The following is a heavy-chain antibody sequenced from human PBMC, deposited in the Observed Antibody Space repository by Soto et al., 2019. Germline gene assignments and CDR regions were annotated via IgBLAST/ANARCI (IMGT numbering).Heavy chain of an antibody. CDR3: ARGLSVTLFDF. D-gene: IGHD4-17*01. CDR1: GDSISSGGYY. CDR2: IYYSGST. J-gene: IGHJ4*02. V-gene: IGHV4-31*03. Sequence: QVQLQESGPGLVQPSQTLSLACTVSGDSISSGGYYWSWIRQHPGKGLEWIGYIYYSGSTFYNPFLQRRVTISGDTSKNQFSLKLSSVTAADTAVYYCARGLSVTLFDFWGQGTLVTVSS.